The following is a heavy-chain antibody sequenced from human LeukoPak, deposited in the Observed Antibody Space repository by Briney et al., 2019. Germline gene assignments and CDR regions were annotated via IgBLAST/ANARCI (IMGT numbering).Heavy chain of an antibody. CDR3: ARSGSYAQNDY. CDR1: WYTLTRLY. CDR2: INPNSGGT. V-gene: IGHV1-2*02. D-gene: IGHD1-26*01. Sequence: GAPVEGFCQASWYTLTRLYIPRGGQGPGPRAEWMGWINPNSGGTNYAQKFQGRVTMTRDTSISTAYMELSRLRSDDTAVYYCARSGSYAQNDYWGQGTLVTVSS. J-gene: IGHJ4*02.